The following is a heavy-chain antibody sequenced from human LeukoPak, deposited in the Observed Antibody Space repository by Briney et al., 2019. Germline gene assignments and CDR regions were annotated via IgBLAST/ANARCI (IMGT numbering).Heavy chain of an antibody. CDR1: GGTFSSYA. V-gene: IGHV1-69*13. CDR3: AFVVVPAAADLPYYCYYYMDV. D-gene: IGHD2-2*01. CDR2: IIPIFGTA. Sequence: GASVKVSCKASGGTFSSYAISWVRQAPGQGLEWMGGIIPIFGTANYAQKFQGRVTITADESTSTAYMELSSLRSEDTAVYYCAFVVVPAAADLPYYCYYYMDVWGKGTTVTVSS. J-gene: IGHJ6*03.